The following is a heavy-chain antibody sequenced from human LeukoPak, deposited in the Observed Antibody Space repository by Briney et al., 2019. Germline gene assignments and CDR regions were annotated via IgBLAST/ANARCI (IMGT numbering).Heavy chain of an antibody. CDR3: ARDVGQFDF. Sequence: GGSLRLFCAASGFTFSSYGMHWVRQAPGKGLEWVAIIKFNGSDQYYADAVKGRFTISRDNSKNTLYLQMDSLRAEDTAVYYCARDVGQFDFWGQGTLVTVSS. D-gene: IGHD2-15*01. J-gene: IGHJ4*02. CDR1: GFTFSSYG. CDR2: IKFNGSDQ. V-gene: IGHV3-33*05.